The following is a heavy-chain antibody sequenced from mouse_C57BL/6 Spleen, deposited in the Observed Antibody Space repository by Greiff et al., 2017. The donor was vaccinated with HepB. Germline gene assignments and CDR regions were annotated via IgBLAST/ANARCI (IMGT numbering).Heavy chain of an antibody. CDR2: INPNNGGT. J-gene: IGHJ2*01. V-gene: IGHV1-26*01. Sequence: VQLQQSRPELVKPGASVKISCKASGYTFTDYYMNWVKQSHGKSLEWIGDINPNNGGTSYNQKFKGKATLTVDKSSSTAYMELRSLTSEDSAVYYCASIYYGYDKGRYYFDYWGQGTTLTVSS. CDR3: ASIYYGYDKGRYYFDY. D-gene: IGHD2-2*01. CDR1: GYTFTDYY.